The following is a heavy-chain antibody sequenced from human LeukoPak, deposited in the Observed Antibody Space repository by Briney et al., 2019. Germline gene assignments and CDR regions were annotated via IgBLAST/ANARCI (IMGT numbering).Heavy chain of an antibody. CDR2: IKEDGSDK. J-gene: IGHJ6*04. CDR3: VRESGFWSGPGIGRPLDV. CDR1: EFTFSDYW. V-gene: IGHV3-7*01. Sequence: GGSLRLSCAGSEFTFSDYWMTWVRQAPGKGLEWVAHIKEDGSDKYYVDSVKGRFTISRDNAENSLYLQMNSLRAEDTAVYFCVRESGFWSGPGIGRPLDVWGKGTTVTVSS. D-gene: IGHD3-3*01.